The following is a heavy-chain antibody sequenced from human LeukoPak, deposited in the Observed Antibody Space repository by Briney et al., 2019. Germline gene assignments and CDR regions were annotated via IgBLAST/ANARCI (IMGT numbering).Heavy chain of an antibody. V-gene: IGHV1-2*02. CDR2: INPNSGGT. Sequence: GASVKVSSKASGYTFTGHYMHWGGQAPGQGVEWVGWINPNSGGTNYAQKFQGRVTMTRDTSISTAYMELSRLRSGDTAVYYCARVLSDSSGYYPEDYWGQGTLVTVSS. J-gene: IGHJ4*02. D-gene: IGHD3-22*01. CDR1: GYTFTGHY. CDR3: ARVLSDSSGYYPEDY.